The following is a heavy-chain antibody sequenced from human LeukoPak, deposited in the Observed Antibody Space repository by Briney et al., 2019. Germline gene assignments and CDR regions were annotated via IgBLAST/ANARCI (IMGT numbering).Heavy chain of an antibody. Sequence: PGGSLRLSCAASGFTFDDYAMHWVRQAPGKGLEWVSGISWNSGSIGYADSVKGRFTISRDNAKNSLYLQMNSLRAEDTALYYCAKDMPDDSSGYWAFDIWGQGTMVTVSS. CDR1: GFTFDDYA. V-gene: IGHV3-9*01. D-gene: IGHD3-22*01. J-gene: IGHJ3*02. CDR3: AKDMPDDSSGYWAFDI. CDR2: ISWNSGSI.